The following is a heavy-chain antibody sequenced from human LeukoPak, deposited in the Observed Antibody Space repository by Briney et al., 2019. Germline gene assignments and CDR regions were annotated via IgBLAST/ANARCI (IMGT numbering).Heavy chain of an antibody. J-gene: IGHJ5*02. CDR2: IYYSGST. CDR1: GGSISSSSYY. Sequence: SETLSLTCTVSGGSISSSSYYWGWIRQPPGKGLEWIGSIYYSGSTYYNPSLKSRVTISVDTSKNQFSLKLSSVTAADTAVYYCARMPMVISSWFDPWGQGTLVTVSS. V-gene: IGHV4-39*07. D-gene: IGHD5-18*01. CDR3: ARMPMVISSWFDP.